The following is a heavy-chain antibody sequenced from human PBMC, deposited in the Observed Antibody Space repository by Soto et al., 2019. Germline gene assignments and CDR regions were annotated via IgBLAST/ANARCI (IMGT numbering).Heavy chain of an antibody. Sequence: VASVKVSCKASGYTFTSYGISWVRQAPGQGLEWMGWISAYNGNTNYAQKLQGRVTMTTDTSTSTAYMELSRLRSDDTAVYYCARGVRYYGSGSKYYYYYGMDVWGQGTTVTVSS. J-gene: IGHJ6*02. CDR1: GYTFTSYG. CDR2: ISAYNGNT. CDR3: ARGVRYYGSGSKYYYYYGMDV. D-gene: IGHD3-10*01. V-gene: IGHV1-18*04.